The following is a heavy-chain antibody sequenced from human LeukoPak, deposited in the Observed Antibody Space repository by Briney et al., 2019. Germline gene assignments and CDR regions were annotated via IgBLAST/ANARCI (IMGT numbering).Heavy chain of an antibody. V-gene: IGHV3-11*06. CDR2: ISSSSSYT. J-gene: IGHJ4*02. CDR1: GFTFSDYY. Sequence: GGSLRLSCAASGFTFSDYYMSWIRQAPGKGLEWVSYISSSSSYTNTADSVKGRFTISIENDKTSLYLQMNSLRAEDTAVYYCARDIILTYFDYWGQGTLVTVSS. CDR3: ARDIILTYFDY.